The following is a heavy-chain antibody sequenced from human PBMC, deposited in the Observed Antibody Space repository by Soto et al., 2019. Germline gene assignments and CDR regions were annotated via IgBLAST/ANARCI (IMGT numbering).Heavy chain of an antibody. D-gene: IGHD6-6*01. V-gene: IGHV3-30*18. CDR3: AKDAAPRHIAARGVYFDY. J-gene: IGHJ4*02. CDR2: ISYDGSNK. CDR1: GFTFSSYG. Sequence: LRLSCAASGFTFSSYGTHWVRQAPGKGLEWVAVISYDGSNKYYAGSVKGRFTISRDNSKNTLYLQMNSLRAEDTAVYYCAKDAAPRHIAARGVYFDYWGQGTLVTVSS.